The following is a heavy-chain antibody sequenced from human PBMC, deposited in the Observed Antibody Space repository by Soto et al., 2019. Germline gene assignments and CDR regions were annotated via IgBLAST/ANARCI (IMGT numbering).Heavy chain of an antibody. Sequence: EVQLLESGGGLVQPGGSLRLSCAASGFTFSSYAMSWVRQAPGKGLEWVSAISGSGGSTYYADSVKGRSTISKDNSKNTRYLQMNSLRAEDTAVYYCAKASGWFGEFDYWGQGTLVTVSS. CDR3: AKASGWFGEFDY. V-gene: IGHV3-23*01. D-gene: IGHD3-10*01. J-gene: IGHJ4*02. CDR1: GFTFSSYA. CDR2: ISGSGGST.